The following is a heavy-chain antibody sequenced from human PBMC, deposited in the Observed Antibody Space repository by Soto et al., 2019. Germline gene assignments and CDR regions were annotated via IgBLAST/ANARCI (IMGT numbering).Heavy chain of an antibody. J-gene: IGHJ4*02. D-gene: IGHD3-16*01. CDR3: ARLYLAPPFTSLDH. V-gene: IGHV3-7*01. CDR1: GFNFSNYW. Sequence: EVHLVESGGGLVQPGGSLRLSCAASGFNFSNYWLSWVRQAPGKGLEWVGHIKNDGSEKYYVGSVVGRFTISRDNAENSLYLQMNSLRAEDTAVYYCARLYLAPPFTSLDHWGQGTLVTVSS. CDR2: IKNDGSEK.